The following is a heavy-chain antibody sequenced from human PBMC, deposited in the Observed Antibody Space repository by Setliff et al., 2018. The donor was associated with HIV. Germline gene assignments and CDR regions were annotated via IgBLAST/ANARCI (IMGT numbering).Heavy chain of an antibody. CDR2: LGVRGDT. J-gene: IGHJ4*02. Sequence: GGSLRLSCVVSGFTLRSYDMYWVRQAPGKGLEWVSGLGVRGDTYYTGSVKGRFAISRESAKNSLYLQMSNLRPEDTGVYYCARDVGRDGYCFDHWGQGTLVTVSS. V-gene: IGHV3-13*01. CDR3: ARDVGRDGYCFDH. D-gene: IGHD5-12*01. CDR1: GFTLRSYD.